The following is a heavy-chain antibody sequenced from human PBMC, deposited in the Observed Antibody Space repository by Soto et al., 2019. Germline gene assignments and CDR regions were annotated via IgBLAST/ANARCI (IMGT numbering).Heavy chain of an antibody. CDR1: GFTFTSSA. D-gene: IGHD3-22*01. J-gene: IGHJ2*01. CDR3: ARVIAADNYDSEGYHSLVWYYDL. V-gene: IGHV1-58*01. CDR2: IVVGSGNT. Sequence: ASVKVSCKASGFTFTSSAVQWVRQARGQRLEWIGWIVVGSGNTNYAQKLQERVTITRDMSTSTAYMELSSLRSEDTAMYYCARVIAADNYDSEGYHSLVWYYDLWGRGTLVTVSS.